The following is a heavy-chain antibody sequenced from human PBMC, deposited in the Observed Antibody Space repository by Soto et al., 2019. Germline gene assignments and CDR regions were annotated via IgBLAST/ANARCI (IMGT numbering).Heavy chain of an antibody. D-gene: IGHD3-3*01. V-gene: IGHV1-69*13. CDR2: IIPIFGTA. CDR1: GGTFSSYA. Sequence: SVKVSCKASGGTFSSYAISWVRQAPGQGLEWMGGIIPIFGTANYAQKFQGRVTITADESTSTAYMELSSLRSEDTAVYYCARVSGYYDFWSGTPKNYYYYYGMDVWGQGTTVTVS. CDR3: ARVSGYYDFWSGTPKNYYYYYGMDV. J-gene: IGHJ6*02.